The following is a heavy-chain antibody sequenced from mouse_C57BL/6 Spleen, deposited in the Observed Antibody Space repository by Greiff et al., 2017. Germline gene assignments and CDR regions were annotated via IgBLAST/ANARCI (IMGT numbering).Heavy chain of an antibody. CDR2: ISSGGDYI. CDR3: TRDLRWGYAMDY. J-gene: IGHJ4*01. D-gene: IGHD2-3*01. CDR1: GFTFSSYA. V-gene: IGHV5-9-1*02. Sequence: EVQRVESGAGLVKPGGSLKLSCAASGFTFSSYAMSWVRQTPEKRLEWVAYISSGGDYIYYADTVKGRFTISRDNARNTLYLQMSSLKSEDTAMYYCTRDLRWGYAMDYWGQGTSVTVAS.